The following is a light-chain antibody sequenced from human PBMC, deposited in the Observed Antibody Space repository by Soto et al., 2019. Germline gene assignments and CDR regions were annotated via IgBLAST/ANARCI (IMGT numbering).Light chain of an antibody. J-gene: IGLJ1*01. V-gene: IGLV2-14*01. CDR3: SSFTSSTTRV. CDR1: SSDVGGYDY. Sequence: QSALTQPASVFGSPGQSITISCTGSSSDVGGYDYVSWYQQYPGKAPKLMIYDVSNRPSGVSNRFSGSKSGNTASLTISGLQADDEADYYCSSFTSSTTRVFGTGTKLTVL. CDR2: DVS.